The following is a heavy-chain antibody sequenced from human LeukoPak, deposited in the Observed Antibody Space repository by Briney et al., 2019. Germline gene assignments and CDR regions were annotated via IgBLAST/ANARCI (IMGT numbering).Heavy chain of an antibody. V-gene: IGHV4-34*01. J-gene: IGHJ6*03. CDR2: NNHIGST. D-gene: IGHD2-2*01. CDR3: ARLFPPRYCSSTSCYFHYYMDV. CDR1: GGSFSGYY. Sequence: PSETLSLTCAVYGGSFSGYYWTWIRQPPGKGLEWFGENNHIGSTNYNPSLKSRVTISVDTSKNQFSLKLSSVTAADTAVYYCARLFPPRYCSSTSCYFHYYMDVWGKGTTVTVSS.